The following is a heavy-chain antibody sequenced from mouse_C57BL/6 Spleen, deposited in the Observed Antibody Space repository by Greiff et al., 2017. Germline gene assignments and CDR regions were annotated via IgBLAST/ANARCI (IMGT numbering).Heavy chain of an antibody. CDR3: ARNSDYYGSSRYFDV. D-gene: IGHD1-1*01. J-gene: IGHJ1*03. CDR1: GYTFTSYW. V-gene: IGHV1-52*01. CDR2: IDPSDSET. Sequence: VKLQQPGAELVRPGSSVKLSCKASGYTFTSYWMHWVKQRPIQGLEWIGNIDPSDSETHYNQKFKDKATLTVDKSSSTAYMQLSSLTSEDSAVYYCARNSDYYGSSRYFDVWGTGTTVTVSS.